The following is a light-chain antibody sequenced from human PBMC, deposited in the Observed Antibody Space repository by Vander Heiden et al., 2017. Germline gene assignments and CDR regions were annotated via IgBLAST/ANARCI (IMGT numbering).Light chain of an antibody. CDR1: QDISNN. J-gene: IGKJ1*01. CDR3: QQYANDPRT. Sequence: DIQMTQSPSPLSASVGDRVTFTCQASQDISNNLNWYQQKPGKAPELLIFDTSNLQTGVPSSFSGSGYGTDFTVTISGLQPEDIATYFCQQYANDPRTFGQGTKVELK. V-gene: IGKV1-33*01. CDR2: DTS.